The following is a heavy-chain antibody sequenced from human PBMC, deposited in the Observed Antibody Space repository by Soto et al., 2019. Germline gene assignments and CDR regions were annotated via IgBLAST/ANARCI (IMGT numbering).Heavy chain of an antibody. V-gene: IGHV4-39*01. D-gene: IGHD6-19*01. CDR3: AVSSYSKGWSFY. Sequence: SETLSLTCTVSGGSISSFAYYWVWIRQSPGKGLEWSGSIHHSADTHFKPSLTSRVTISVDTSKNQFSLTLTSVPAAATAVYFCAVSSYSKGWSFYWGQGALVTVSS. CDR2: IHHSADT. J-gene: IGHJ4*02. CDR1: GGSISSFAYY.